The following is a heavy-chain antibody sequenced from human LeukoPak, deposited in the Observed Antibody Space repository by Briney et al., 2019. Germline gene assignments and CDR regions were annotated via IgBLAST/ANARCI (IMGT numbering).Heavy chain of an antibody. CDR1: GFTFDSYA. D-gene: IGHD6-19*01. V-gene: IGHV3-30*04. CDR2: ISYDGGHQ. Sequence: PGGSLRLSCAPSGFTFDSYAMHWVRQAPGKGLEWVALISYDGGHQNYADSVKGRFTISRDNAKNMLYLQMNSLRPEDTAVYYYARDPPFSSGWSQNHFDHWGQGTLVTVSS. J-gene: IGHJ4*02. CDR3: ARDPPFSSGWSQNHFDH.